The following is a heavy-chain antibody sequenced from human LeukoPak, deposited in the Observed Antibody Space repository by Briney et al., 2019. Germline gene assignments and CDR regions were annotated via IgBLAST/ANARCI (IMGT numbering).Heavy chain of an antibody. J-gene: IGHJ4*02. V-gene: IGHV3-23*01. CDR2: ISGSGGST. D-gene: IGHD6-13*01. Sequence: GASLRLSCAASGFTFSSYAMSWVRQAPGKGLEWVSAISGSGGSTYYADSVKGRFTISRDNSKNTLYLQMNSLRAEDTAVYYCAKGGEDSSSWFKYFDYWGQGTPVTVSS. CDR3: AKGGEDSSSWFKYFDY. CDR1: GFTFSSYA.